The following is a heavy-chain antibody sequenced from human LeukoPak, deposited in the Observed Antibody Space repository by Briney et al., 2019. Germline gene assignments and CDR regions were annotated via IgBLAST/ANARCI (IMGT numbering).Heavy chain of an antibody. V-gene: IGHV3-74*01. J-gene: IGHJ3*02. CDR1: GFTFSSYW. Sequence: GGSLRLSCAASGFTFSSYWMHWVRQAPGKGLVWVSRINSDGSSTSYADSVKGRFTISRDNAKNTLYLQMNSLRAEDTAVYYCARDTYYYDSSGYPDAFDIWGQGTMVTVSS. CDR2: INSDGSST. D-gene: IGHD3-22*01. CDR3: ARDTYYYDSSGYPDAFDI.